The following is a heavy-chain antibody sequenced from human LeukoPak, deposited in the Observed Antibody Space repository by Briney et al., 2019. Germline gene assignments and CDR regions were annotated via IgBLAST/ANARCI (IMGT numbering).Heavy chain of an antibody. CDR2: IFGSGDDT. CDR3: AKRGIAEAASFDY. CDR1: GFTFSDYY. D-gene: IGHD6-13*01. J-gene: IGHJ4*02. Sequence: GGSLRLSCAASGFTFSDYYMSWIRQAPGKGLEWVSTIFGSGDDTYYADSVKGRFTISRDSSKNTLYLQMSSLRADDTAVYYCAKRGIAEAASFDYWGQGTLVTVSS. V-gene: IGHV3-23*01.